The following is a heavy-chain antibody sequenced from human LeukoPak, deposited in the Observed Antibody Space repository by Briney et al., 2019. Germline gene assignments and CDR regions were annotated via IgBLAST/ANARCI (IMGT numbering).Heavy chain of an antibody. V-gene: IGHV3-30*04. CDR3: ARAGGSGSYSALYYYYYMDV. J-gene: IGHJ6*03. D-gene: IGHD3-10*01. CDR2: ISYDGSNK. Sequence: GRSLRLSCAASGFTFSSYAMHWVRQAPGKGLEWVAVISYDGSNKYYADSVKGRFTISRDNSKNTLYLQMNSLRAEDTAVYYCARAGGSGSYSALYYYYYMDVWGKGTTVTVSS. CDR1: GFTFSSYA.